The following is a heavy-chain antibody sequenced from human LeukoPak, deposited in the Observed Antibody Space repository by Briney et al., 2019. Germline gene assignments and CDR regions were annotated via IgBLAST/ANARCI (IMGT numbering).Heavy chain of an antibody. V-gene: IGHV3-7*01. CDR3: ARDRGPYSSSSGPVDS. CDR1: GFTFSSYA. CDR2: IKRDGSEK. J-gene: IGHJ4*02. Sequence: GGSLRLPCAASGFTFSSYAMSWVRQAPGKGLQWVANIKRDGSEKYYVDSVKGRFTISRDNAKNSLYLQMNSLRAEDTAVYYCARDRGPYSSSSGPVDSWGQGTLVHVSS. D-gene: IGHD6-6*01.